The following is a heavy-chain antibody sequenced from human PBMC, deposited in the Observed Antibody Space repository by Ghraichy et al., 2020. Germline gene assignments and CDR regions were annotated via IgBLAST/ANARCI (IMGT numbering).Heavy chain of an antibody. CDR1: GFTFTNYA. J-gene: IGHJ4*02. V-gene: IGHV3-30-3*01. Sequence: GGSLRLSCAASGFTFTNYAMHWVRQAPGKGLEWVAIVSYVGTNKFYADSVKGRFTISRDNSKNTLYLEMNSLRVEDTAMYYCASAHNSAWHTFAYWGQGTLVTVPS. CDR2: VSYVGTNK. D-gene: IGHD6-19*01. CDR3: ASAHNSAWHTFAY.